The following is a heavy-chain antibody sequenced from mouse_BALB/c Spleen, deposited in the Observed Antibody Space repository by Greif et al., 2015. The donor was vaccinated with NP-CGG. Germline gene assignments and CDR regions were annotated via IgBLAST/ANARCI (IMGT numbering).Heavy chain of an antibody. V-gene: IGHV7-1*02. CDR2: SRNKANDYTT. D-gene: IGHD1-1*02. CDR3: ARDDGYWYFDV. CDR1: GFTFRDFY. Sequence: EVQRVESGGGLVQPGGSLRLSCATSGFTFRDFYMEWVRQPPGKRLEWIAASRNKANDYTTEYSASVKGRFIVSRDTSQSILYLQMNALRAEDTAIYYCARDDGYWYFDVWGAGTTVTVSS. J-gene: IGHJ1*01.